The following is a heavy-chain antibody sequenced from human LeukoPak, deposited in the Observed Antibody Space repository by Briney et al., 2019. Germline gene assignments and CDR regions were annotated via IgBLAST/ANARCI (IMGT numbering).Heavy chain of an antibody. CDR2: VSSNGGST. V-gene: IGHV3-64*01. CDR3: ARGVVAVKGTLFDY. Sequence: GGSLRLSCAASGFTFSSYSMNWVRQAPGKGLEYVSVVSSNGGSTYYANSVKGRFTISRDNSKNTLYLQMGSLRAEDTAVYYCARGVVAVKGTLFDYWGQGTLVTVSS. CDR1: GFTFSSYS. D-gene: IGHD2-15*01. J-gene: IGHJ4*02.